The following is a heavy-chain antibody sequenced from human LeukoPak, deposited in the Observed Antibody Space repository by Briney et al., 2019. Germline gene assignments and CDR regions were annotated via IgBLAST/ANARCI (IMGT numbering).Heavy chain of an antibody. CDR1: GGSISNSSYY. Sequence: PSETLSLTCTVSGGSISNSSYYWGWIRQPPGKGLEWIGSIYYSGSTYYNPSLKSRVTISVDTSKNQFSLKLSSVTAADTAVYYCASTFPLLAYCGGDCYAYFDYWGQGTLVTVSS. CDR2: IYYSGST. J-gene: IGHJ4*02. D-gene: IGHD2-21*01. CDR3: ASTFPLLAYCGGDCYAYFDY. V-gene: IGHV4-39*01.